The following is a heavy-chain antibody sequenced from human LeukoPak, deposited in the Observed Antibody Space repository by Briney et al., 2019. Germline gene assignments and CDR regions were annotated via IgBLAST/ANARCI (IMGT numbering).Heavy chain of an antibody. Sequence: GGSLRLSCAASGFTFDDYGMSWVRQAPGKGLEWVSGINWNGGSTGYADSVKGRFTISRDNAKNSLYLQMHSLRAEDTALYYCARDLNPWSSYGSFDYWGQGTLVTVSS. CDR2: INWNGGST. V-gene: IGHV3-20*04. D-gene: IGHD5-18*01. J-gene: IGHJ4*02. CDR3: ARDLNPWSSYGSFDY. CDR1: GFTFDDYG.